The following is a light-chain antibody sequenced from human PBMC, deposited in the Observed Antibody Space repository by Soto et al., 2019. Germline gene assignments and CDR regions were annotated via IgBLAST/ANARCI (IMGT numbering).Light chain of an antibody. CDR1: QSVSSSY. J-gene: IGKJ5*01. CDR3: QQYGSSPRIT. V-gene: IGKV3-20*01. Sequence: EIVLTQSPGTLSLSPGERATLSCRASQSVSSSYLAWYQQKPGQAPRLLIYRASSRATGIPDRFSGSGSGTDFTLTISRLEPEDFAVYYCQQYGSSPRITFGQGTRLE. CDR2: RAS.